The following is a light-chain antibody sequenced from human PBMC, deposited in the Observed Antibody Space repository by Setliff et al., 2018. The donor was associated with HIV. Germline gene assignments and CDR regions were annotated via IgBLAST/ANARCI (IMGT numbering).Light chain of an antibody. CDR2: STN. CDR3: VLYMGSGISV. Sequence: QPVVTQEPSLSVSPGGTVTLTCGLSSGSVSTNYDPSWYQQTPGQAPRTLIYSTNTRSSGVPDRFSGSILGNKAALTITGAQADDESDYYCVLYMGSGISVFGGGTKVTVL. J-gene: IGLJ2*01. CDR1: SGSVSTNYD. V-gene: IGLV8-61*01.